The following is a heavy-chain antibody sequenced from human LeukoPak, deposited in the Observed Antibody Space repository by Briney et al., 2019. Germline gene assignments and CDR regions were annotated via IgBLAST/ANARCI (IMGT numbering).Heavy chain of an antibody. D-gene: IGHD3-10*01. CDR2: TSFTSSFV. J-gene: IGHJ4*02. Sequence: GGSLRLSCAASGFTFSDYSMNWVRQAPGKGLEWVSATSFTSSFVYYTDSVKGRFTISRDNAKNSLYLQMNSLRAEDTPGYYGGGEGLGVRGITGYVGYWGKGNLVTVPS. CDR3: GGEGLGVRGITGYVGY. CDR1: GFTFSDYS. V-gene: IGHV3-21*01.